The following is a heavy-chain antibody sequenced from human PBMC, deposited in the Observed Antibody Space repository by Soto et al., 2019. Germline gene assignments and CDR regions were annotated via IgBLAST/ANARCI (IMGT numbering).Heavy chain of an antibody. V-gene: IGHV4-31*03. J-gene: IGHJ4*02. CDR3: ARTPLL. CDR1: GGSISSGGYY. CDR2: IYYSGSTYYN. D-gene: IGHD1-26*01. Sequence: QVQLQESGPGLVKPSQTLSLTCTVSGGSISSGGYYWSWIRQHPGKGLEWIGYIYYSGSTYYNYYNPALRSRVTISVDTSKSQFSLTLSSVTAADTAVYYCARTPLLWGEGTLFTVSS.